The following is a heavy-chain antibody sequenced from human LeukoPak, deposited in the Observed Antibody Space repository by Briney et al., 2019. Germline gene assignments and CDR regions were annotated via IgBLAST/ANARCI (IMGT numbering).Heavy chain of an antibody. Sequence: GGSLRLSCAASGFTFSDYYMGWIRQAPGKGLEWVSYISSSGSTIYYADSVKGRFTISRDNAKNSLYLQMNSLRAEDTAVYYCARPLYYYDSSLDYWGQGTLVTVSS. CDR3: ARPLYYYDSSLDY. D-gene: IGHD3-22*01. CDR2: ISSSGSTI. V-gene: IGHV3-11*01. CDR1: GFTFSDYY. J-gene: IGHJ4*02.